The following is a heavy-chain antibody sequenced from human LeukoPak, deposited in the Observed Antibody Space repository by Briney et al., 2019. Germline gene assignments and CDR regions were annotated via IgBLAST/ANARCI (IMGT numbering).Heavy chain of an antibody. CDR1: GYSFTSYW. J-gene: IGHJ4*02. CDR3: ARFPSGHSADY. V-gene: IGHV5-51*01. D-gene: IGHD2-21*01. Sequence: GESLKISCKGSGYSFTSYWIGWVRPIPGKGVEWMGIIYPGDSDTRYSPSFQGQVTISADKSISTAYLQWSSLKASDTAMYYCARFPSGHSADYWGQGTLVTVSS. CDR2: IYPGDSDT.